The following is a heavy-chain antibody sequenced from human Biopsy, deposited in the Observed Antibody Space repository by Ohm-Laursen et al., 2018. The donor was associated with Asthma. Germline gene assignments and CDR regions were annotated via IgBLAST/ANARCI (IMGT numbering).Heavy chain of an antibody. J-gene: IGHJ3*02. CDR1: GFGFSNFA. V-gene: IGHV3-30*01. Sequence: SLRLSCAAPGFGFSNFAIHWVRQAPGKGLEWVGVISKDASTQDYADSVKGRFTMARDNSKDTLDLQMNSLREEDTAVYHCVRDGTDDAFDIWGQGTVVSVSS. D-gene: IGHD1-1*01. CDR3: VRDGTDDAFDI. CDR2: ISKDASTQ.